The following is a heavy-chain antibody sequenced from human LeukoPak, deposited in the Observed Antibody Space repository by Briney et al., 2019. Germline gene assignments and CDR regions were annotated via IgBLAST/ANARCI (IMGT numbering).Heavy chain of an antibody. V-gene: IGHV1-46*01. D-gene: IGHD3-22*01. CDR3: ARDQSDSSGYYSNKFDY. CDR2: INPSGGST. J-gene: IGHJ4*02. Sequence: ASVKVSCKASGYTFTSYYMHWVRQAPGQGLEWMGIINPSGGSTSYAQKFQGRVTMTRDTSTSTVYMELSSLRPEDTAVYYCARDQSDSSGYYSNKFDYWGQGTLVTVSS. CDR1: GYTFTSYY.